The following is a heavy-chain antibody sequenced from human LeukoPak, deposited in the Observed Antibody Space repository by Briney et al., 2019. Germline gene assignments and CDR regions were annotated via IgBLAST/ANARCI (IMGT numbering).Heavy chain of an antibody. J-gene: IGHJ4*02. D-gene: IGHD3-10*01. Sequence: SVKVSCKVSGYTLTELSIHWVRQAPGKGLEWMGGIIPIFGTANYAQKFQGRVTITADKSTSTAYMELSSLRSEDTAVYYCARVLYGSGYMIDYWGQGTLVTVSS. V-gene: IGHV1-69*06. CDR3: ARVLYGSGYMIDY. CDR1: GYTLTELS. CDR2: IIPIFGTA.